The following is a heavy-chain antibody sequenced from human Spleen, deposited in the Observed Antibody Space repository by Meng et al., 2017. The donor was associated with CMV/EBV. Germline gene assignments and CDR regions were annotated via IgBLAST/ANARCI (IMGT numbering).Heavy chain of an antibody. V-gene: IGHV4-59*01. J-gene: IGHJ4*02. Sequence: GSLRLSCTVSGGSISSYYWSWIRQPPGKGLEWIGYIYYSGNTNYNPSLKSRVTISVDTSKNQFSLKLSSVTAADTAVYYCARGRKWDQPPGYWGQGTLVTVSS. CDR3: ARGRKWDQPPGY. CDR1: GGSISSYY. CDR2: IYYSGNT. D-gene: IGHD1-26*01.